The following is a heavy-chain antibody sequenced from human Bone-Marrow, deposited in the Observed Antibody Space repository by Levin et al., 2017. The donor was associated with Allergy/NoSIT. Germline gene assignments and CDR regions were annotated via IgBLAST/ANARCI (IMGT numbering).Heavy chain of an antibody. CDR2: INPKLGTT. V-gene: IGHV1-8*01. CDR1: GYSFTNYE. Sequence: ASVKVSCKASGYSFTNYEINWVRQVPGQGPEWLGWINPKLGTTGYAQNLQVRVSMTSNISINTAYLELNSLRFDDTALYYCARAGGSGPIVHYYGLDVWGQGTTVAVSS. J-gene: IGHJ6*02. D-gene: IGHD3-10*01. CDR3: ARAGGSGPIVHYYGLDV.